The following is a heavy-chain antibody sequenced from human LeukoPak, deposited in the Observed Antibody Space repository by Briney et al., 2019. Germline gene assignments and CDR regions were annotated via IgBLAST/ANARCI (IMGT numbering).Heavy chain of an antibody. CDR3: ARDSRRGYNYYYYMDV. CDR2: IYTSGST. J-gene: IGHJ6*03. Sequence: SETLSLTCTVSGGSISIYYGSWIRQPAGKGLEWIGRIYTSGSTNYNPSLKSRVTMSVDTSKNQFSLKLSSVTAADTAVYYCARDSRRGYNYYYYMDVWGKGTTVTVSS. D-gene: IGHD3-10*01. CDR1: GGSISIYY. V-gene: IGHV4-4*07.